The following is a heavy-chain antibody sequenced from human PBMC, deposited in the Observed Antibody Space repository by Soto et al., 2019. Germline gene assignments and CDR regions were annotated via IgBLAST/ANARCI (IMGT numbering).Heavy chain of an antibody. Sequence: ASVKVSCKASGYTFTGYYMHWVRQAPGQGLEWMGWINPNSGGTNYAQKFQGRVTMTRDTSISTAYMELSRLRSDDTAVYYCASYQPRSPNNALDIWDQGTMVTVSS. V-gene: IGHV1-2*02. J-gene: IGHJ3*02. D-gene: IGHD2-2*01. CDR2: INPNSGGT. CDR3: ASYQPRSPNNALDI. CDR1: GYTFTGYY.